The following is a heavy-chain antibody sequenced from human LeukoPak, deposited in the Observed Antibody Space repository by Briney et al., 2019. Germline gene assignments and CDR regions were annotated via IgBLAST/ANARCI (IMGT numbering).Heavy chain of an antibody. V-gene: IGHV3-7*01. CDR3: AREKVIGHSPYDAFDI. CDR1: GFTFSSYW. J-gene: IGHJ3*02. Sequence: SGGSLRLSCAASGFTFSSYWMSWVRQAPGKGLEWVANIKQDGSEKYYVDSVKGRFTISRDNAKNSLYLQMNSLRAEDTAVYYCAREKVIGHSPYDAFDIWGQGTLVTVSS. CDR2: IKQDGSEK. D-gene: IGHD3/OR15-3a*01.